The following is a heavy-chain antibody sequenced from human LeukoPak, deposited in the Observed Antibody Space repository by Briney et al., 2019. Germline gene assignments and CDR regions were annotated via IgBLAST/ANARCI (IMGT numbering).Heavy chain of an antibody. CDR2: INPSGGSI. D-gene: IGHD3-9*01. CDR1: GYTLTTYY. CDR3: ARGSRPVYNLLTGKRYFDY. V-gene: IGHV1-46*01. Sequence: ASVKVSCKASGYTLTTYYVHWVRQAPGQGLEWMGIINPSGGSITYAQKFRGRLTMTRDMSTSTVYMELSSLRSEDTAVYYCARGSRPVYNLLTGKRYFDYWGQGTLLTVSS. J-gene: IGHJ4*02.